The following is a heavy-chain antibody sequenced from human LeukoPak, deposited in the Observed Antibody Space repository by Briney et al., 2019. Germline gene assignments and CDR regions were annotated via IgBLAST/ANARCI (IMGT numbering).Heavy chain of an antibody. J-gene: IGHJ3*02. D-gene: IGHD3-9*01. CDR3: AKDGYDILTGYHDAFDI. Sequence: GGSLRLSCAASGFMFSSFAMNWVRQAPGKGLEWVAVISYDGSNKYYADSVKGRFTISRDNSKNTLYLQMNSLRAEDTAVYYCAKDGYDILTGYHDAFDIWGQGTMVTVSS. V-gene: IGHV3-30*18. CDR2: ISYDGSNK. CDR1: GFMFSSFA.